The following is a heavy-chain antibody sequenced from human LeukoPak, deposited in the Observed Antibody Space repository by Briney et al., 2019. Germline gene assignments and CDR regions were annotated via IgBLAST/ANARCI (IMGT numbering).Heavy chain of an antibody. CDR2: INHSGST. V-gene: IGHV4-34*01. CDR1: GGSFSGYY. Sequence: ASETLSLTCAVYGGSFSGYYWRWIRQPPGKGLEWIGEINHSGSTNYNPSLKSRVTISVDTSKNPFSLKLSSVTAADTAVYYCASHSSGWRFDYWGQGTLVTVSS. CDR3: ASHSSGWRFDY. J-gene: IGHJ4*02. D-gene: IGHD6-19*01.